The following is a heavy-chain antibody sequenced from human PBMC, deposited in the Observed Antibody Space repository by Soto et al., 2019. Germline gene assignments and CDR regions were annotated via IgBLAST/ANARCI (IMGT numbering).Heavy chain of an antibody. CDR2: IIPIFGTA. V-gene: IGHV1-69*13. J-gene: IGHJ6*02. D-gene: IGHD6-19*01. Sequence: SVKVSCKASGATFSSYAISWVRQAPGQGLEWMGGIIPIFGTANYAQKFQGRVTITADESTSTAYMELSSLRSEDTAVYYCARELSNRPGIAVAGIDGMDVWGQGTTVTVSS. CDR3: ARELSNRPGIAVAGIDGMDV. CDR1: GATFSSYA.